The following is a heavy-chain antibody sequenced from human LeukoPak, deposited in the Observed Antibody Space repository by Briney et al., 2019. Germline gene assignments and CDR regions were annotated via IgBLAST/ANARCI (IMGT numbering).Heavy chain of an antibody. CDR2: IIPILGIA. J-gene: IGHJ4*02. CDR3: ARGDPRGTIFGVVIHPFDY. Sequence: SVNVSCKASGGTFSSYAISGVRQAPGQGLEWMGRIIPILGIANYAQKFQGRVTITADKSTSTAYMELSSLRSEDTAVYYCARGDPRGTIFGVVIHPFDYWGQGTLVTVSS. V-gene: IGHV1-69*04. D-gene: IGHD3-3*01. CDR1: GGTFSSYA.